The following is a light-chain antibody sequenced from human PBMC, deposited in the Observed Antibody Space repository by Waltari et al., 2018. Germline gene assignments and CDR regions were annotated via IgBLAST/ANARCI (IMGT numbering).Light chain of an antibody. CDR2: EVS. CDR3: SSYTSSSTLV. V-gene: IGLV2-14*01. Sequence: QSALTQPASVSGSPGQSITISCTGASSDGGFYNYVSWYQQHPGKVPKLMIYEVSNRPSGVSNRFSGSKSGNTASLTISGLQAEDEADYYCSSYTSSSTLVFGTGTKVTVL. CDR1: SSDGGFYNY. J-gene: IGLJ1*01.